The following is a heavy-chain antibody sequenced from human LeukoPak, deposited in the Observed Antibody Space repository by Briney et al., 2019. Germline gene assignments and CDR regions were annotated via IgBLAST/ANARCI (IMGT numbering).Heavy chain of an antibody. D-gene: IGHD5-24*01. CDR3: ARHSVEMDAFDI. Sequence: GASVKVSCKASGYTFTSYDINWVRQATGQGLEWMGWMNPNSGNTNYAQKFQGRVTMTRDTSISTAYMELSRLRSDDTAVYYCARHSVEMDAFDIWGQGTMVTVSS. CDR2: MNPNSGNT. J-gene: IGHJ3*02. V-gene: IGHV1-8*01. CDR1: GYTFTSYD.